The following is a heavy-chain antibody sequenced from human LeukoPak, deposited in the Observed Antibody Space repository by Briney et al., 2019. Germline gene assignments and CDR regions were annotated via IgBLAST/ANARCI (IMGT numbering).Heavy chain of an antibody. Sequence: GGTLRLSCAASGFTFSSYAMHWVRQAPGKGLEGVAVISYDGSNKFYAESVRGRFTISRANSKNTLYLQMNSLRAEDTAVYYCARTYSTVTTDWFDPWGQGTLVTVSS. CDR3: ARTYSTVTTDWFDP. D-gene: IGHD4-17*01. V-gene: IGHV3-30-3*01. J-gene: IGHJ5*02. CDR1: GFTFSSYA. CDR2: ISYDGSNK.